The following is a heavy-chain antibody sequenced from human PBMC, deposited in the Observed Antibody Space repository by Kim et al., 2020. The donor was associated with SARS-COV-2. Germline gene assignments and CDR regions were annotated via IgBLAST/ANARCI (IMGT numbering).Heavy chain of an antibody. CDR3: ARSKYYYDSSGYYYGYFDY. D-gene: IGHD3-22*01. Sequence: GRVTISRDNSKNTLYLQMNSLRAEDTAVYYCARSKYYYDSSGYYYGYFDYWGQGTLVTVSS. J-gene: IGHJ4*02. V-gene: IGHV3-64*04.